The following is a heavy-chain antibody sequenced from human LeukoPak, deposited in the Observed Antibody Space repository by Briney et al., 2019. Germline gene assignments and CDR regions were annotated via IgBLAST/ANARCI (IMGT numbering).Heavy chain of an antibody. CDR2: INHSGST. CDR3: ARRQRSGSYGY. J-gene: IGHJ4*02. CDR1: GGSFSGYY. D-gene: IGHD1-26*01. V-gene: IGHV4-34*01. Sequence: PSETLSLTCAVYGGSFSGYYWSWIRQPPGKGLEWIGEINHSGSTNYNPSLKSRVTISVDTSKNQFSLKLSSVTAADTAVYYCARRQRSGSYGYWGQGTLVTVSS.